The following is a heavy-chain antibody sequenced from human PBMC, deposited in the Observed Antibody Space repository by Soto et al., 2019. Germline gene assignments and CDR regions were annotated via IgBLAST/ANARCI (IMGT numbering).Heavy chain of an antibody. J-gene: IGHJ5*02. CDR2: INVSDGST. CDR3: AREAAVAGTAFDH. CDR1: GYPCTIYY. V-gene: IGHV1-46*01. Sequence: ASVKVSCKASGYPCTIYYLHCVLQAPGQGPEWMGRINVSDGSTRYAQNFQGRVTMTRDTSTTTVYMELSPLRSDDTAVYYCAREAAVAGTAFDHWGQGTLVTVSS. D-gene: IGHD6-19*01.